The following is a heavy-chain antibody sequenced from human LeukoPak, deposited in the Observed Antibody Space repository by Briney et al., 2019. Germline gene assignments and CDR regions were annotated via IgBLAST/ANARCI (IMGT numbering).Heavy chain of an antibody. CDR2: ISWNGGST. CDR1: GFTFDDYA. Sequence: GGSLRLSCAASGFTFDDYAMHWVRQAPGKGLEWVSGISWNGGSTGYADSVKGRFTISRDNAKNSLYLQMNSLRAEDTALYYCAREYSSTWYSRGGFDYWGQGTLVAVSS. J-gene: IGHJ4*02. D-gene: IGHD6-13*01. V-gene: IGHV3-20*04. CDR3: AREYSSTWYSRGGFDY.